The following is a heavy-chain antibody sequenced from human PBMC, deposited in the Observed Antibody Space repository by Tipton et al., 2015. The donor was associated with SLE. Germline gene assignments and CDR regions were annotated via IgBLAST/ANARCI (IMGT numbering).Heavy chain of an antibody. V-gene: IGHV3-23*01. CDR3: ARARPCGFWSHSGNY. Sequence: SLRLSCAASGFTFSSYGMSWVRQVPGKVLEGVLAIRGSGGITYYADSVKGRLTISRDTSKNTLYLQMNSLRAEDSTVYHCARARPCGFWSHSGNYWGQGTLVAVSS. CDR1: GFTFSSYG. J-gene: IGHJ4*02. CDR2: IRGSGGIT. D-gene: IGHD3-3*01.